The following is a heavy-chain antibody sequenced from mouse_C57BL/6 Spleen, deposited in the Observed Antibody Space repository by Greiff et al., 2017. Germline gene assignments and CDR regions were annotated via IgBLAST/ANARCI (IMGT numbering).Heavy chain of an antibody. CDR3: ARLLSYFDY. Sequence: QVQLQQSGAELVRPGTSVKVSCKASGYAFTNYLIEWVKQRPGQGLEWIGVLNPGSGGTNYNEKLKGKATLTADKSSSTAYMQLSSLTSEDSAVYFCARLLSYFDYWGQGTTLTVSS. J-gene: IGHJ2*01. D-gene: IGHD1-1*01. CDR1: GYAFTNYL. CDR2: LNPGSGGT. V-gene: IGHV1-54*01.